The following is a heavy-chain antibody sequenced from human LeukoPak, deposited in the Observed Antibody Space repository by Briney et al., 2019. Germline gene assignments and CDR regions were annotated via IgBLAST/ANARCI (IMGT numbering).Heavy chain of an antibody. CDR1: GFTFSSYG. CDR2: IRYDGSNK. V-gene: IGHV3-30*02. CDR3: AKEYYDFWSGQPNAFDI. J-gene: IGHJ3*02. Sequence: GGSLRLSCAASGFTFSSYGMHWVRQAPGKGLEWVAFIRYDGSNKYYADSVKGRFTISRDNSKNTLYLQMNSLRAEDTAVYYCAKEYYDFWSGQPNAFDIWGQGTMVTVSS. D-gene: IGHD3-3*01.